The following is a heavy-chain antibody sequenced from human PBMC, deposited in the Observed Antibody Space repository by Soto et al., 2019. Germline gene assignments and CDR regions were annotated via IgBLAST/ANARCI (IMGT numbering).Heavy chain of an antibody. Sequence: ASVKVSCKASGYTFIDYDINWVRQAAGQGLEWMGWMNPNTGNTAYAQKFQGRLTLTRDTSMSTAYMDLSSLTSEDTAVYFCARGFSSYSDHWAQGTLVTVPS. D-gene: IGHD3-10*01. V-gene: IGHV1-8*01. J-gene: IGHJ4*02. CDR3: ARGFSSYSDH. CDR2: MNPNTGNT. CDR1: GYTFIDYD.